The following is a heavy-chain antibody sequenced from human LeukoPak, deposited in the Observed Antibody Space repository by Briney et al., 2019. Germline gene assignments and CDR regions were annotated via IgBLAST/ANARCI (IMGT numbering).Heavy chain of an antibody. D-gene: IGHD5-12*01. CDR2: IYSSGST. V-gene: IGHV4-4*07. CDR1: GGSISSYY. Sequence: SETLSLTCTVSGGSISSYYWSWIRQPAGKGLECIGRIYSSGSTNYNSSLKSRVTMSVDASKNQFPLKLTSVTAADTAVYYCARVRPWGEWLLDYWGQGTLVTVSS. CDR3: ARVRPWGEWLLDY. J-gene: IGHJ4*02.